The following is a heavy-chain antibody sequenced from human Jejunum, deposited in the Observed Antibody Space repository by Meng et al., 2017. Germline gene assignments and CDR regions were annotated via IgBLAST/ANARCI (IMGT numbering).Heavy chain of an antibody. V-gene: IGHV4-4*02. CDR3: ARAIRERYFDS. CDR2: VWPSGAT. J-gene: IGHJ4*02. CDR1: GVSTTAPFY. Sequence: HVPLQEAGPGLAKPSGTLSLTCTVSGVSTTAPFYWTWIRQAPGKGLEWIGEVWPSGATYYNPSLSSRITISIDTSNNQFSLEVAFLTAADTAVYYCARAIRERYFDSWGQGTLVTVSS. D-gene: IGHD1-14*01.